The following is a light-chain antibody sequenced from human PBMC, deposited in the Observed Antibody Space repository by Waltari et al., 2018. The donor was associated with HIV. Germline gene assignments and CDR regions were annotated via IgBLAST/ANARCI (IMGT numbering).Light chain of an antibody. J-gene: IGLJ3*02. Sequence: QSVLTQPPSVSAAPGQKVTISCSASRFNIAIDYVSWSPPPPGTAPKLLIYDTDKRPSGIPDRFSGSQSGASASLGITGLQTGDEADYYCGAWDSSLSAVVFGGGTKLTVL. CDR2: DTD. V-gene: IGLV1-51*02. CDR1: RFNIAIDY. CDR3: GAWDSSLSAVV.